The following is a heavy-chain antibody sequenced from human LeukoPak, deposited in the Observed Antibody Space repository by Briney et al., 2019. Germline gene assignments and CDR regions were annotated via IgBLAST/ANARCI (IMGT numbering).Heavy chain of an antibody. CDR1: EFTFSSYA. CDR3: AKGLISTTWTNFQH. D-gene: IGHD2/OR15-2a*01. Sequence: GGSLRLSCAGSEFTFSSYAMSWVRQAPGKGLEWVSAISGGGGSTYYADSVKGRFTISRDNSKNTLYLQMNNLRAEDTAIYYCAKGLISTTWTNFQHWGQGTLVTVSS. V-gene: IGHV3-23*01. J-gene: IGHJ1*01. CDR2: ISGGGGST.